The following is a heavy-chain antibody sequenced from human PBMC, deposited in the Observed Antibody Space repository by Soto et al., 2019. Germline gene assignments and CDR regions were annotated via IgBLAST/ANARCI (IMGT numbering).Heavy chain of an antibody. CDR1: GYTFINYD. J-gene: IGHJ5*02. D-gene: IGHD1-26*01. CDR2: TNPKNDNA. CDR3: ARGLGAGASNWFDP. V-gene: IGHV1-8*02. Sequence: ASVKVSCKASGYTFINYDINWVRQATGQGLEWMGWTNPKNDNAGYAEKFQGRVTMTRNTSISTAYMELSSLTSDDTAVYYCARGLGAGASNWFDPWGQGTLVTVSS.